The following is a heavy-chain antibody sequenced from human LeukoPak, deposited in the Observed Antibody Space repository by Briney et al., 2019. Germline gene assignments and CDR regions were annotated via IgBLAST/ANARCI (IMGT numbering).Heavy chain of an antibody. J-gene: IGHJ5*02. Sequence: SETLSLTCTVSGGSISSGGYYWSWIRQHPGKGLEWIGYIYYSGSTYYNPSLKSRVTISVDTSKNQFSLKLSSVTAADTAVYSCARAIAAAGTRWFDPWGQGTLVTVSS. CDR3: ARAIAAAGTRWFDP. D-gene: IGHD6-13*01. CDR2: IYYSGST. CDR1: GGSISSGGYY. V-gene: IGHV4-31*03.